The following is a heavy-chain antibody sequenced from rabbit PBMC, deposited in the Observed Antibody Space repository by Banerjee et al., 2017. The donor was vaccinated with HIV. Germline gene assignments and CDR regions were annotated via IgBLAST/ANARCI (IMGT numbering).Heavy chain of an antibody. J-gene: IGHJ4*01. Sequence: QEQLEESGGDLVKPEGSLTLTCTASGFSFSNKYVMCWVRQAPGKGLEWIACINTSSGNTVYASWAKGRFTISKTSWTTVTLQMTSLTAADTATYFCARGADYNDGQDYYFNLWGQGTLVTVS. CDR1: GFSFSNKYV. CDR2: INTSSGNT. V-gene: IGHV1S45*01. D-gene: IGHD6-1*01. CDR3: ARGADYNDGQDYYFNL.